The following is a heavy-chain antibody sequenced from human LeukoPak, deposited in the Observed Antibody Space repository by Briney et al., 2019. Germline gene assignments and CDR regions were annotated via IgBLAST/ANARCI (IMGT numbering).Heavy chain of an antibody. D-gene: IGHD4-17*01. CDR2: IYSGGST. J-gene: IGHJ5*02. Sequence: GGSLRLSCAASGFTVSSNYMSWVRQAPGKGLEWVSVIYSGGSTYYAGSVKGRFTISRDNSKNTLYLQMNSLRAEDTAVYYCAREWHDYGDYGNWFDPWGQGTLVTVSS. CDR1: GFTVSSNY. CDR3: AREWHDYGDYGNWFDP. V-gene: IGHV3-53*01.